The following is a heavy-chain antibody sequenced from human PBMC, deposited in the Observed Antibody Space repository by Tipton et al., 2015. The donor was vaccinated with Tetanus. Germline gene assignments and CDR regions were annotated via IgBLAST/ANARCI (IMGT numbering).Heavy chain of an antibody. V-gene: IGHV4-39*07. CDR1: GGSISSSSYY. CDR2: IYYSGST. CDR3: ARAGVVVTAPLGV. Sequence: TLSLTCTVSGGSISSSSYYWGWIRQPPGKGLEWIGNIYYSGSTNYNPSLKSRVTISVDTSKNQFSLKLSSVTAADTAVYYCARAGVVVTAPLGVWGQGTLVTVSS. D-gene: IGHD2-21*02. J-gene: IGHJ4*02.